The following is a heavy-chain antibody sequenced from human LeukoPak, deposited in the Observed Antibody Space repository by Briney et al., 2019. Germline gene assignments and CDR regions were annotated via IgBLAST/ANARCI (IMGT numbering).Heavy chain of an antibody. CDR1: GYSISSGYY. D-gene: IGHD5-12*01. CDR3: ARAMPKVATIAPRGSWFDP. J-gene: IGHJ5*02. Sequence: SETLSLTCTVSGYSISSGYYWGWIRQPPGKGLEWIGSIYHSGSTYYNPSLKSRVTISVDTSKNQFSLKLSSVTAADTAVYYCARAMPKVATIAPRGSWFDPRGQGTLVTVSS. V-gene: IGHV4-38-2*02. CDR2: IYHSGST.